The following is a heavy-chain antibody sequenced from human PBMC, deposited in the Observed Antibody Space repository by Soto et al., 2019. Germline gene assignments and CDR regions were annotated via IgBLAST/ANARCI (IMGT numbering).Heavy chain of an antibody. Sequence: ASVKVSFKASGYTFTSYAMHWVRQAPGQRLEWMGWINAGNGNTKYSQKFQGRVTITRDTSASTAYMELSSLRSEDTAVYYCARDQRVAEYYFDYWGQGTLVTVSS. CDR1: GYTFTSYA. CDR2: INAGNGNT. V-gene: IGHV1-3*01. J-gene: IGHJ4*02. D-gene: IGHD6-19*01. CDR3: ARDQRVAEYYFDY.